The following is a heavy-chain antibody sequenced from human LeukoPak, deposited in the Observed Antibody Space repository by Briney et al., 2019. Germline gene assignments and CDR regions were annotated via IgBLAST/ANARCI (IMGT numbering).Heavy chain of an antibody. J-gene: IGHJ4*02. D-gene: IGHD3-10*01. Sequence: GVSLRLSCAASGFTFRSYWMSGVRQAPAKGLECGANKKKDGTEKKYVDSVKGRFTISRDNAKNSLYLKMNRLRAEDTAVYYCARAGQEWFGELGFDQWGQGTLVIVSS. V-gene: IGHV3-7*01. CDR1: GFTFRSYW. CDR3: ARAGQEWFGELGFDQ. CDR2: KKKDGTEK.